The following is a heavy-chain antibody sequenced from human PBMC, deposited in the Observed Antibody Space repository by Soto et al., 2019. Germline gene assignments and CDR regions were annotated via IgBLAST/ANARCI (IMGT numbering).Heavy chain of an antibody. V-gene: IGHV4-30-4*01. J-gene: IGHJ5*01. Sequence: SETLSLTCSVSGDSISSVDYFWAWIRQPPXQALEYIGYIYKSATTYYNPSFESRVAISLDTSKSQFSLNVTSVAAADTAVYFCARGRYCLTGRCFPNWFDSWGQGTLVTVSS. CDR1: GDSISSVDYF. CDR3: ARGRYCLTGRCFPNWFDS. CDR2: IYKSATT. D-gene: IGHD2-15*01.